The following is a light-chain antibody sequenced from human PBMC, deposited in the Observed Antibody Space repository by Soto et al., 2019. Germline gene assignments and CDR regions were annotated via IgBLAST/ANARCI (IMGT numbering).Light chain of an antibody. V-gene: IGLV1-51*01. J-gene: IGLJ2*01. CDR1: RSNIGNNY. CDR2: DNN. Sequence: QSVLTQPPSVSAAPGQTVPISCSGSRSNIGNNYVSWYQQLPGTAPKLLIYDNNKRPSGIPDRFSGAKSGTSATLGITGLQTGDEADYYCGTWDSSLSAVVFGGGTKVTVL. CDR3: GTWDSSLSAVV.